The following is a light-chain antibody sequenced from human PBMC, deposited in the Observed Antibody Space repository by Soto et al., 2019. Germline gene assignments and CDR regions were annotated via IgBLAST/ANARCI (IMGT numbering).Light chain of an antibody. CDR2: LGD. Sequence: QSVLTQPPSASSTPGQTVTISCSESTSNIGTFYVYWYQHLPGTAPKLLIYLGDQRASGVSYRFSGSKSGTSASLAINGLRSADEAYYSCAAWDDNLNAYVFGSGTKATVL. J-gene: IGLJ1*01. CDR3: AAWDDNLNAYV. V-gene: IGLV1-47*02. CDR1: TSNIGTFY.